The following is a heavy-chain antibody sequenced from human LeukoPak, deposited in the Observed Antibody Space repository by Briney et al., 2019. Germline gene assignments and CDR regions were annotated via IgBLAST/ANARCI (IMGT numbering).Heavy chain of an antibody. Sequence: GGSLRLSCAAPGFTFNNYAMTWVRQAPGKGLEWVSTISHSGGRTYYADSLEGRFAISRDNSKNTLFLQMNSLRAEDTAVYYCAKADRVASAATLDYWGQGTLVTVSS. V-gene: IGHV3-23*01. CDR3: AKADRVASAATLDY. J-gene: IGHJ4*02. CDR1: GFTFNNYA. D-gene: IGHD2-15*01. CDR2: ISHSGGRT.